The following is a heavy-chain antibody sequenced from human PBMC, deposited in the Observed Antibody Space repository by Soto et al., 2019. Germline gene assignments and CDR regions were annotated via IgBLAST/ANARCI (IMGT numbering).Heavy chain of an antibody. CDR2: ISGSGGST. Sequence: GGSLRLSCAASGFTFSSYAMSWVRQAPGKGLEWVSAISGSGGSTYYADSVKGRFTISRDNSKNTLYLQMNSLRAEDTAVYYCATRLTGYSSSWYLDYYYGMDVWGQGTTVTVSS. V-gene: IGHV3-23*01. D-gene: IGHD6-13*01. CDR3: ATRLTGYSSSWYLDYYYGMDV. CDR1: GFTFSSYA. J-gene: IGHJ6*02.